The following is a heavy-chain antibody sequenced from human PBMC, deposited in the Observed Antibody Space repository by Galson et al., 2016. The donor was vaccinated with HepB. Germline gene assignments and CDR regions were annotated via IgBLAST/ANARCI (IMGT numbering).Heavy chain of an antibody. CDR2: LSHDGSIE. Sequence: SLRLSCAASGFTFTTHGLHWVRQAPGKGLEWVAFLSHDGSIEDYVDSVKGRFTISRDNSKNTMYLQMNSLRPEDTARYYCATWAGTARLPFWSGPLDYWGQGTLVTVSS. J-gene: IGHJ4*02. CDR1: GFTFTTHG. CDR3: ATWAGTARLPFWSGPLDY. V-gene: IGHV3-30*03. D-gene: IGHD3-3*01.